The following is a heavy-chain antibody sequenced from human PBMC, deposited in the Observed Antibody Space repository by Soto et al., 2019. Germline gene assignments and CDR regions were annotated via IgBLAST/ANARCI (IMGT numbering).Heavy chain of an antibody. CDR1: GFSFSNAW. J-gene: IGHJ6*02. CDR2: TKRKIDGEAT. CDR3: TTGSVEGV. Sequence: EVQLVESGGGVVKPGGTLRLSCAASGFSFSNAWMNWFRQAPGKGLEWVGRTKRKIDGEATDYAAPVKGRFTVLRDDSKSALYLQMNSLKGDDTDVYYCTTGSVEGVWGQGTTVTVS. V-gene: IGHV3-15*07. D-gene: IGHD2-15*01.